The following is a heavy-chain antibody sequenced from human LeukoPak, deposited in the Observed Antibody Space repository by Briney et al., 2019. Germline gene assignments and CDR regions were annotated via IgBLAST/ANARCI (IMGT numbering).Heavy chain of an antibody. J-gene: IGHJ4*02. CDR2: IYYSGST. V-gene: IGHV4-59*08. D-gene: IGHD2-2*01. CDR1: GGSISSYY. Sequence: SETLSLTCTVSGGSISSYYWSWIRQPPGKGLEWIGYIYYSGSTNYNPSLKSRVTISVDTSKNQFSLKLSSVTAADTAVYYCARTAPMDYWGQGTLVTVSS. CDR3: ARTAPMDY.